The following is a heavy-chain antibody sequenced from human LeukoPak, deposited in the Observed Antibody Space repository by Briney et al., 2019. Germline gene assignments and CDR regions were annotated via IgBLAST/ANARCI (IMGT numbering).Heavy chain of an antibody. V-gene: IGHV4-31*03. Sequence: PSETLSLTCTVSGASIRTSEDHWTWIRQHPGKGLEWIGYTSNSDYPDSNPSLKSRVTISLDTSKNQFSLKLRSVTAADTAAYYCAREPTQPLRFGEFHPFDNWGQGTLVTVSS. J-gene: IGHJ4*02. CDR3: AREPTQPLRFGEFHPFDN. CDR1: GASIRTSEDH. D-gene: IGHD3-10*01. CDR2: TSNSDYP.